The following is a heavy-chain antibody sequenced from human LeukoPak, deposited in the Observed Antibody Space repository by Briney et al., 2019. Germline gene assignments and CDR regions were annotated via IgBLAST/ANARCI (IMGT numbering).Heavy chain of an antibody. Sequence: PGGSLRLSCAASGFTVSSNYMSWVRQAPGKGLEWVSVIYSGGSTYYADSVKGRFTISRDNSKNTLYLQMNSLRAEATAVYYCARNYYDSSGYYYVGYWGQGTLVTVSS. CDR2: IYSGGST. CDR1: GFTVSSNY. CDR3: ARNYYDSSGYYYVGY. V-gene: IGHV3-53*01. D-gene: IGHD3-22*01. J-gene: IGHJ4*02.